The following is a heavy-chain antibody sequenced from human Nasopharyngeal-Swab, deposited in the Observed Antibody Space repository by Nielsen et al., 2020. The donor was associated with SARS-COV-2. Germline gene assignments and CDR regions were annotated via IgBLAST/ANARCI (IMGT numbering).Heavy chain of an antibody. J-gene: IGHJ1*01. Sequence: SETLSLTCVVSGASLSGYYCSWIRQVPGKGLEWIGEINHGVSTNYNPSLKSPFTISVDISQNQFSLRLSSVTAADTAIYYCARGRLRGRREFFQHWGQGSLVTVYS. CDR3: ARGRLRGRREFFQH. CDR1: GASLSGYY. CDR2: INHGVST. V-gene: IGHV4-34*01. D-gene: IGHD4-17*01.